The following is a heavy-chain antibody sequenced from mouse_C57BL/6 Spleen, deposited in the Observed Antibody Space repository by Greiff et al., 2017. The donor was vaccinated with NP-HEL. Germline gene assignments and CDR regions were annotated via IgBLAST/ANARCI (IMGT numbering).Heavy chain of an antibody. J-gene: IGHJ4*01. Sequence: EVQLVESGGDLVKPGGSLKLSCAASGFTFSSYGMSWVRQTPDKRLGWVATISSGGSYNYYPDSVKGRFTISRDNAKNTLYLQMSSLKSEDTAMYYCARQGTGDAMDYWGQGTSVTVSS. V-gene: IGHV5-6*01. D-gene: IGHD3-3*01. CDR3: ARQGTGDAMDY. CDR1: GFTFSSYG. CDR2: ISSGGSYN.